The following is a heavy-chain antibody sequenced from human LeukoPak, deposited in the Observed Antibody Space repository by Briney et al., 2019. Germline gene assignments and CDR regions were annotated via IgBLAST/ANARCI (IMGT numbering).Heavy chain of an antibody. V-gene: IGHV1-3*01. D-gene: IGHD6-13*01. Sequence: ASVKVSCKASGYTFTHYITHWVRQAPGQRLEWMGWINAGNGNTEYSQKFQGRVTITRDTSASTAYMDLSSLRSEDTAVYYCARGRDISSSWYFDYWGQGTLVTVSS. CDR2: INAGNGNT. CDR1: GYTFTHYI. CDR3: ARGRDISSSWYFDY. J-gene: IGHJ4*02.